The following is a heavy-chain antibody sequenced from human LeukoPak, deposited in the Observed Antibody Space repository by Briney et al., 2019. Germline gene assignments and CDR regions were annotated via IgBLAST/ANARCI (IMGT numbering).Heavy chain of an antibody. CDR2: INAGNGNT. V-gene: IGHV1-3*01. D-gene: IGHD6-13*01. CDR3: ATTVSAGTYRYFQH. CDR1: GYIFTTYA. J-gene: IGHJ1*01. Sequence: GASVEVSCKASGYIFTTYAMHWVRQAPGQSLEWMGWINAGNGNTKYSQKFQGRVTITRDTSANIAYMELSSLRSEDTAVYYCATTVSAGTYRYFQHWGQGTLVTVSS.